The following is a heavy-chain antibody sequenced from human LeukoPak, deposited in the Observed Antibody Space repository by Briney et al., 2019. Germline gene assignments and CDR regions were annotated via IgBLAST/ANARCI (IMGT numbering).Heavy chain of an antibody. CDR1: GFTFSSYA. D-gene: IGHD2-2*03. V-gene: IGHV3-23*01. CDR3: AKDGQTWMRAFDI. CDR2: ISSSGGTT. Sequence: PGGSLRLSCAASGFTFSSYAMSWVRQAPGKGLEWVSAISSSGGTTYYADSVKGRFTISRDNSKNTLYLQMNSLRAEDTAVYYCAKDGQTWMRAFDIWGQGTMVTASS. J-gene: IGHJ3*02.